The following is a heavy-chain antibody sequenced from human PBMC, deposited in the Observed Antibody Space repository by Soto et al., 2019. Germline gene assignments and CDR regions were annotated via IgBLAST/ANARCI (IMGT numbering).Heavy chain of an antibody. D-gene: IGHD6-13*01. V-gene: IGHV1-69*01. CDR2: IIPIFGTT. Sequence: QVQLVQSGAEVKKPGSSVTVSCKASGGTFNNYTFNWVRQAPGQGLEWVGGIIPIFGTTGYAQKFQGTVTIIADESTSTAYMELSSLRSEDTAVYYCASITGYSSSWYEGAFDIWGQGTMVTVSS. J-gene: IGHJ3*02. CDR3: ASITGYSSSWYEGAFDI. CDR1: GGTFNNYT.